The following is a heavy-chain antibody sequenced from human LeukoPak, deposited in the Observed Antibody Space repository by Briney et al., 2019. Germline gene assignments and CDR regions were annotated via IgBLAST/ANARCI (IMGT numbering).Heavy chain of an antibody. D-gene: IGHD4-11*01. V-gene: IGHV3-7*01. J-gene: IGHJ5*02. Sequence: GGSLRLSCAASGFTFSSYWMSWVRQAPGKGLEWVANIKQDGSEKYYVDSVKGRFTISRDNAKNSLYLQMNSLRAEDTAVYYCARDHTVTTRATWFDPWGQGTLVTVSS. CDR1: GFTFSSYW. CDR2: IKQDGSEK. CDR3: ARDHTVTTRATWFDP.